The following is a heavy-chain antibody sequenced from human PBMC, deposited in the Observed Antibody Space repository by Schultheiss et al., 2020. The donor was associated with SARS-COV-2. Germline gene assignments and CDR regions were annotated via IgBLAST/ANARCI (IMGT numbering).Heavy chain of an antibody. D-gene: IGHD1-7*01. CDR3: AKLSTATYFDY. Sequence: GESLKISCAASGFTFSSYSMNWVRQAPGKGLEWVSYISSSGSTIYYADSVKGRFTISRDNAKNSLYLQMNSLRAEDTAVYYCAKLSTATYFDYWGQGTLVTVSS. J-gene: IGHJ4*02. CDR2: ISSSGSTI. CDR1: GFTFSSYS. V-gene: IGHV3-48*04.